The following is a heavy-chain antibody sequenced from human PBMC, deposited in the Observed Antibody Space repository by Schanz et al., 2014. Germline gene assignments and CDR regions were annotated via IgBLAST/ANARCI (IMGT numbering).Heavy chain of an antibody. CDR2: INPNSGDT. J-gene: IGHJ4*02. CDR1: GYPFTSDD. D-gene: IGHD5-12*01. V-gene: IGHV1-2*04. CDR3: ARAFGGYDPAGALDY. Sequence: QVQLVQSGAEVKKPGASVKVSCRASGYPFTSDDITWVRQAPGQGLEWMGWINPNSGDTNYAQKFQGWVTMTRDTSISTAYMEVSRLKSDDTAVYYCARAFGGYDPAGALDYWGQGTLVTVSS.